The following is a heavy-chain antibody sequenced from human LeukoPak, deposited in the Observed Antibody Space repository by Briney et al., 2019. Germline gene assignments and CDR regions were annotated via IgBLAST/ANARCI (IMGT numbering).Heavy chain of an antibody. CDR2: IKKDGSEK. D-gene: IGHD5-12*01. J-gene: IGHJ4*02. CDR3: AKAVGVATYYFDY. Sequence: GGSLRLSCAASGFTFSSYWMSWVRQAPGKGLEGVANIKKDGSEKKYVDSVKGRFTISRDNAENLLYLEMNSLRAEDTAVYYCAKAVGVATYYFDYWGQGTLVTVSS. V-gene: IGHV3-7*01. CDR1: GFTFSSYW.